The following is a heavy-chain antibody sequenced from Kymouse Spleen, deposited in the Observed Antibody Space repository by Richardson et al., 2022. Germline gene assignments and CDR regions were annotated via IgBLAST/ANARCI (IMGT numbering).Heavy chain of an antibody. CDR1: GFTFSSYG. CDR3: AKDKSYSGFDP. V-gene: IGHV3-30*18. D-gene: IGHD1-26*01,IGHD2-15*01. CDR2: ISYDGSNK. J-gene: IGHJ5*02. Sequence: QVQLVESGGGVVQPGRSLRLSCAASGFTFSSYGMHWVRQAPGKGLEWVAVISYDGSNKYYADSVKGRFTISRDNSKNTLYLQMNSLRAEDTAVYYCAKDKSYSGFDPWGQGTLVTVSS.